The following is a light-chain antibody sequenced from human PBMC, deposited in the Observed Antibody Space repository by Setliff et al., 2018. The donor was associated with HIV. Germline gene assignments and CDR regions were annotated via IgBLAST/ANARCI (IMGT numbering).Light chain of an antibody. CDR1: SSDIGGYNF. Sequence: QSALTQPRSVSGSPGQSVTISCTGTSSDIGGYNFVSWYQQHPGKAPKVTISDVSKRPSGVPDRFSGSKSGNTASLTISGLQAEDEADYYCCSYAGRYIYVFGTGTKVTVL. J-gene: IGLJ1*01. CDR3: CSYAGRYIYV. CDR2: DVS. V-gene: IGLV2-11*01.